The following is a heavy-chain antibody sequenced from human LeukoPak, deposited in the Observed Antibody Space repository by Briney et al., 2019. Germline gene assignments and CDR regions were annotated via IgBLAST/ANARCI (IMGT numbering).Heavy chain of an antibody. J-gene: IGHJ3*02. CDR2: IYYSGST. CDR1: GGSISSYY. Sequence: SETLSLTCTVSGGSISSYYWSWIRQPPGKGLEWIGYIYYSGSTNYNPSLKSRVTISVDTSKNQFSLKLSSMTAADTAVYYCASGTGAFGIWGQGTMVTVSS. CDR3: ASGTGAFGI. V-gene: IGHV4-59*01.